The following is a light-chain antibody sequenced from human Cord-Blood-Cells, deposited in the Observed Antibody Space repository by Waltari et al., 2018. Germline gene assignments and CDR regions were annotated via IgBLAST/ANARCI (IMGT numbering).Light chain of an antibody. CDR1: WRDVGGYNY. Sequence: QSVLPQPRSVSGCPGQSGNISCAGPWRDVGGYNYLSWYQQHPGKAPKLMIYDVSKRPSGVPDRFSGSKSGNTASLTISGLQAEDEADYYCCSYAGSHTYVFGTGTKVTVL. CDR3: CSYAGSHTYV. V-gene: IGLV2-11*01. CDR2: DVS. J-gene: IGLJ1*01.